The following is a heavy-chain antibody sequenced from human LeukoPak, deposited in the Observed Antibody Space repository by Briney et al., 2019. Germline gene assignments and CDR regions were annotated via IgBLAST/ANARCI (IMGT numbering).Heavy chain of an antibody. CDR1: GFTFSDYY. J-gene: IGHJ1*01. CDR2: IYYSGST. D-gene: IGHD4-17*01. CDR3: ARDGHGDYVYFQH. Sequence: LRLSCAASGFTFSDYYWSWIRQPPGKGLEWIGYIYYSGSTNYNPSLKSRVTISVDTSKNQFSLKLSSVTAADTAVYYCARDGHGDYVYFQHWGQGTLVTVSS. V-gene: IGHV4-59*01.